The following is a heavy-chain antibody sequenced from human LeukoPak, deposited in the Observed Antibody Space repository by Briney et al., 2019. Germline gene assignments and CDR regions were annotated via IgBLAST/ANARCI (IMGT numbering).Heavy chain of an antibody. CDR1: GGSISSYY. Sequence: SETLSLTCTVSGGSISSYYWSWIRQPPGKGLEWIGYIYYSGSTNYNPSLKSRVTISVDTSKNQFSLKLSSVTAADTAVYYCARSGVAGNRFVWFDPWGQGTLVTVSS. CDR3: ARSGVAGNRFVWFDP. D-gene: IGHD6-19*01. J-gene: IGHJ5*02. CDR2: IYYSGST. V-gene: IGHV4-59*01.